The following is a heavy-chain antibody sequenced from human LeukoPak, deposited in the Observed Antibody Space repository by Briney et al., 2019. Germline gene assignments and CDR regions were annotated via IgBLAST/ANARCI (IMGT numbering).Heavy chain of an antibody. CDR2: FDPEDGET. V-gene: IGHV1-24*01. J-gene: IGHJ4*02. CDR3: ATGRNHNWDLDY. D-gene: IGHD1-1*01. Sequence: ASVKASCKVSGYTLTELSMHWVRQAPGKGLEWMGGFDPEDGETIYAQKFQGRVTMTEDTSTDTAYMELSSLRSEDTAVYYCATGRNHNWDLDYWGQGTLVTVSS. CDR1: GYTLTELS.